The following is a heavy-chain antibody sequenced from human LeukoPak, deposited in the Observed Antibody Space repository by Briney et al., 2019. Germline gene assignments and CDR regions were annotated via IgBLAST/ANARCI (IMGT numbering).Heavy chain of an antibody. V-gene: IGHV3-7*01. J-gene: IGHJ4*02. CDR3: ASHSVAVLPIATFDY. Sequence: GGSLRLSCAASRFTLSNYWMAWVRQAPGKGREWVANIRQDGAEKYYVDSVKGRFTICRDNAKNSLYLQMNSLSAEDTALYYCASHSVAVLPIATFDYWGQGTLVTVSS. CDR2: IRQDGAEK. CDR1: RFTLSNYW. D-gene: IGHD2-2*01.